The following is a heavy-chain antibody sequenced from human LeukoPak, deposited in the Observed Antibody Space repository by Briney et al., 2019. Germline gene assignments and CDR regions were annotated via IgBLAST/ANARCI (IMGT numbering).Heavy chain of an antibody. J-gene: IGHJ5*02. CDR2: IKQDGSEK. Sequence: GGSLRLSCAASGFTFSSYWMSWVRQAPGKGLEWAANIKQDGSEKYYVDSVKGRFTISRDNAKNSLYLQMNSLRAEDTAVYYCARCHFWELLRYNWFDPWGQGTLVTVSS. CDR3: ARCHFWELLRYNWFDP. V-gene: IGHV3-7*01. CDR1: GFTFSSYW. D-gene: IGHD1-26*01.